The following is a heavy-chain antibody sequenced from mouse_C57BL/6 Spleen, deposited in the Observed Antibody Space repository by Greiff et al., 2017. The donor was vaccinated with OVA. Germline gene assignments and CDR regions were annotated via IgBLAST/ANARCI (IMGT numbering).Heavy chain of an antibody. Sequence: DVMLVESGEGLVKPGGSLKLSCAASGFTFSSYAMSWVRQTPEKRLEWVAYISSGGDYIYYADTVKGRFTISRDNARNTLYLQMSSLKSEDTAMYYCTRDYYDRGGLYYAMDYWGQGTSVTVSS. J-gene: IGHJ4*01. V-gene: IGHV5-9-1*02. CDR1: GFTFSSYA. D-gene: IGHD1-1*01. CDR2: ISSGGDYI. CDR3: TRDYYDRGGLYYAMDY.